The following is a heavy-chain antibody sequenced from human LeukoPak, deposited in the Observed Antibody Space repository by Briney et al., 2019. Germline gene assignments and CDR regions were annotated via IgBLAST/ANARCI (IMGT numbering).Heavy chain of an antibody. CDR1: GFTFSSYA. CDR3: AKGAGITVFGVVTPTDY. V-gene: IGHV3-30-3*01. CDR2: ISYDGSNK. D-gene: IGHD3-3*01. Sequence: AGGSLRLSCAASGFTFSSYAMHWVRQAPGKGLEWVAVISYDGSNKYYADSVKGRFTISRDNSKNTLYLQMNSLRAEDTAVYYCAKGAGITVFGVVTPTDYWGQGTLVTVSS. J-gene: IGHJ4*02.